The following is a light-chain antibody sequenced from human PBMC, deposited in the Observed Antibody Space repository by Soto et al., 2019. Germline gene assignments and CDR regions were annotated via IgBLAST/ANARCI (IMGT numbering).Light chain of an antibody. V-gene: IGLV2-14*01. CDR2: EVS. Sequence: QSAVTQPASVSGSPGQSITISCTGTSSDVGGYDYVSWYQQYPGKAPRLIIYEVSNRPSGVSNRFSGSKSGNTASLTISGLRAGDEGDYFCSSFTGTSALILFGGGTKVTV. J-gene: IGLJ2*01. CDR1: SSDVGGYDY. CDR3: SSFTGTSALIL.